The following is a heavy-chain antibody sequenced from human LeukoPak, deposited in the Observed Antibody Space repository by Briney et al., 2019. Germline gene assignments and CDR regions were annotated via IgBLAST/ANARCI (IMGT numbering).Heavy chain of an antibody. CDR1: GFSFSDYG. CDR3: ARGLTIPDF. J-gene: IGHJ4*02. D-gene: IGHD2-21*01. V-gene: IGHV3-23*01. CDR2: TSASGGST. Sequence: GGSLRLSCAASGFSFSDYGMNWVRQAPGKVLEWVSGTSASGGSTYYADSVKGRFTISRDNSKNTLYLQMNSLRAEDTATYYCARGLTIPDFWGQGTLVTVSS.